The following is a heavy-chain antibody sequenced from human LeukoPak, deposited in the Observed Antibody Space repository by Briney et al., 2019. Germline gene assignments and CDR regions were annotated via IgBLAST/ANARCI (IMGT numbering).Heavy chain of an antibody. Sequence: GGSLRLSCAASGXTFSNTWVHWVRQAPGKGLVWVSCVEPDGSYTTYADSVKGRFTISRDNAKNTLYLQMNSLRAEDAAVYYCARGCSSTSCPADFWGQGTLVTVSS. CDR2: VEPDGSYT. D-gene: IGHD2-2*01. V-gene: IGHV3-74*01. CDR1: GXTFSNTW. J-gene: IGHJ4*02. CDR3: ARGCSSTSCPADF.